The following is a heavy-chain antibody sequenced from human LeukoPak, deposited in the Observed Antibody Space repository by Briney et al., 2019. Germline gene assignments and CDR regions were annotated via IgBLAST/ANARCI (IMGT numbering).Heavy chain of an antibody. J-gene: IGHJ4*02. CDR2: ITSSGTNR. CDR1: GFTLTDYY. CDR3: ARDPDYGDPY. V-gene: IGHV3-11*01. D-gene: IGHD4-17*01. Sequence: GGSLRLSCTVSGFTLTDYYMSWFRQSPGRGLEWISYITSSGTNRDYADSVKGRFTISRDNTKNSVYLQMTSLRPDDTAVYYCARDPDYGDPYWGQGTLVTVSS.